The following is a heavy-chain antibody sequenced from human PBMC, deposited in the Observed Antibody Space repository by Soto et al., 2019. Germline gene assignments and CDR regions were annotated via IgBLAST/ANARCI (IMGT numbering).Heavy chain of an antibody. D-gene: IGHD2-2*01. Sequence: QVQLVQSGAEVKKPGASVKVSCKASGYTFTGYYIHWVRQAPGQGLEWMGWINTNSGGTNYAKKFQGRVTMTRDTSISAAYMELSRLTSDDTAVYYCGKTHTNDYWGQGTLVTVSS. CDR2: INTNSGGT. CDR1: GYTFTGYY. CDR3: GKTHTNDY. V-gene: IGHV1-2*02. J-gene: IGHJ4*02.